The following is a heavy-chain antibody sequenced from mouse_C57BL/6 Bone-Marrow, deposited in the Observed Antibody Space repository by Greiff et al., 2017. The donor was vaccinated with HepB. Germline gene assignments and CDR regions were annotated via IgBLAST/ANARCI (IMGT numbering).Heavy chain of an antibody. CDR1: GYTFTSYG. CDR3: ARYYGSRTRFDC. J-gene: IGHJ2*01. V-gene: IGHV1-81*01. D-gene: IGHD1-1*01. Sequence: VQVVESGAELARPGASVKLSCKASGYTFTSYGISWVKQRTGQGLEWIGEIYPRSGNTYYNEKFKGKATLTADKSSSTAYMALRSLTSEDSAVYFCARYYGSRTRFDCWGQGTTLTVSS. CDR2: IYPRSGNT.